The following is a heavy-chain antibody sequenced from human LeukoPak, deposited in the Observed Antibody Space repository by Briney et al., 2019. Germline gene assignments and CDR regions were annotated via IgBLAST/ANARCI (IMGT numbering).Heavy chain of an antibody. CDR1: GGSFSGYY. Sequence: SETLSLTCAVYGGSFSGYYWSWIRQPPGKGLEWIGEINHSGSTNYNPSLKSRVTISVDTSKNQFSLKLSSVTAADRAVYYCARYTRTPSYWYFDLWGRGTLVTVSS. CDR2: INHSGST. V-gene: IGHV4-34*01. D-gene: IGHD1-14*01. CDR3: ARYTRTPSYWYFDL. J-gene: IGHJ2*01.